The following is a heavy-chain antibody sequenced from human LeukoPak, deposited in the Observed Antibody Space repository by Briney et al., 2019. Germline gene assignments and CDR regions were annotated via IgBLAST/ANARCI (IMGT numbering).Heavy chain of an antibody. CDR3: ARGENLEWLLSIDY. CDR2: INPNSGGT. V-gene: IGHV1-2*06. J-gene: IGHJ4*02. Sequence: GASVKVSCKASGYTFTSYDINWVRQATGQGLEWMGRINPNSGGTNYAQKFQGRVTMTRDTSISTAYMELSRLRSDDTAVYYCARGENLEWLLSIDYWGQGTLVTVSS. CDR1: GYTFTSYD. D-gene: IGHD3-3*01.